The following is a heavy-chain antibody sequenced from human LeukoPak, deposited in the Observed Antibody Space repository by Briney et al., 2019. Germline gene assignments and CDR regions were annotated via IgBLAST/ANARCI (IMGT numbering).Heavy chain of an antibody. CDR3: ARANGGYDLGNFDY. CDR1: GGSISSYY. V-gene: IGHV4-59*08. CDR2: IYYSGST. D-gene: IGHD5-12*01. J-gene: IGHJ4*02. Sequence: SETLSLTCTVTGGSISSYYWSWFRQPPGKGLEWIGYIYYSGSTNYSPSLKSRVTISIDTSKNQFSLKLSSVTAADTAVYYCARANGGYDLGNFDYWGQGTLVTVSS.